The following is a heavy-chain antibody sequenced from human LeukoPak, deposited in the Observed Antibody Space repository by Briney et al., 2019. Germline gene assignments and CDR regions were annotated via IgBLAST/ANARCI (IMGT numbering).Heavy chain of an antibody. CDR1: GYTFTGYY. CDR2: INPNSGGT. Sequence: ASVKVSCKASGYTFTGYYMHWVRQAPGQGLEWMGWINPNSGGTNYAQKFQGRVTMTRDTSISTAYMELSRLRSDDTAVHYCARETRGSYSGRFDYWGQGTLVTVSS. J-gene: IGHJ4*02. CDR3: ARETRGSYSGRFDY. V-gene: IGHV1-2*02. D-gene: IGHD1-26*01.